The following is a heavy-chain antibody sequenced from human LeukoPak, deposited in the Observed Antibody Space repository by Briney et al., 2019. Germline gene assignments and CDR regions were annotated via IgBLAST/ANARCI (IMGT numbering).Heavy chain of an antibody. Sequence: GGSLRLSCAASGFTFSGFWMHWVRQAPGKGLVWVSCISFDGSDATYADSVKGRFTISGDNSKNTLYLQMNSLRAEDTAVYYCAKVSEVRGVSPSFDYWGQGTLVTVSS. J-gene: IGHJ4*02. V-gene: IGHV3-74*01. D-gene: IGHD3-10*01. CDR1: GFTFSGFW. CDR2: ISFDGSDA. CDR3: AKVSEVRGVSPSFDY.